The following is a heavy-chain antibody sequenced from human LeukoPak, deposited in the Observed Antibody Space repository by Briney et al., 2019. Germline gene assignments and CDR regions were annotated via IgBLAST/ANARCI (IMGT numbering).Heavy chain of an antibody. J-gene: IGHJ4*02. Sequence: PGGSLTLSCAASGFSDSSNYMSWVRPAPAKGLEWVSVSYSGGSTYYADSVKGRFTISRDKSKNTLYLQMNSLRAEGTAMYYCARYSWPYHFDHWGQGTLVTVSS. D-gene: IGHD5-18*01. CDR1: GFSDSSNY. CDR3: ARYSWPYHFDH. V-gene: IGHV3-53*01. CDR2: SYSGGST.